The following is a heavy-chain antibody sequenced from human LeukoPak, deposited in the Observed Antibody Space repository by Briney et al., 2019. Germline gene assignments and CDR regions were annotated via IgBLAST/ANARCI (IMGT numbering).Heavy chain of an antibody. CDR3: ARRGSGYYDSRDAFDI. D-gene: IGHD3-22*01. CDR1: GYTFIAYY. CDR2: INPNSGGT. J-gene: IGHJ3*02. V-gene: IGHV1-2*06. Sequence: GASVKVSCTASGYTFIAYYIYWMRQAPGQGLEWVGRINPNSGGTNYAQNFQDRVTLTRDTSITTAYMELNRLISDDTAVYYCARRGSGYYDSRDAFDIWGQGTMVTVSS.